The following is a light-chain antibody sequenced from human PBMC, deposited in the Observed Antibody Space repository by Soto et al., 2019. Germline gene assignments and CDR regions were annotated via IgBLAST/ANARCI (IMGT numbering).Light chain of an antibody. CDR1: QGISSY. CDR3: QKYNSAPLT. Sequence: AMRMTQSPSSFSASTGDRVTITCRASQGISSYLAWYQQKPGRAPKLLIYAASTLQSGVPSRFSGSGSGTDFSLTISCLQSEDFAAYYCQKYNSAPLTFGGGTKVDIK. J-gene: IGKJ4*01. CDR2: AAS. V-gene: IGKV1-8*01.